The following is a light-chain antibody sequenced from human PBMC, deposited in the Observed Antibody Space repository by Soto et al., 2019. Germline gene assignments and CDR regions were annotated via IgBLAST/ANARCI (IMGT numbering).Light chain of an antibody. CDR3: QQYNGFGSWT. CDR1: QSISSP. J-gene: IGKJ1*01. CDR2: ETS. Sequence: DIQMTQSPSTLSASVGDRVSITCRASQSISSPMAWYQQEPGKAPRLLIYETSTLQRGVPSRFRGSASGTEFTLTISSLQPDDFATYYCQQYNGFGSWTFGQGTKVEIK. V-gene: IGKV1-5*03.